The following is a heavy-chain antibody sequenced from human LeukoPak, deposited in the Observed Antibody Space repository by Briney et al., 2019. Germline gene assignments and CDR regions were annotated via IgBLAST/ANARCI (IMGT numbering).Heavy chain of an antibody. V-gene: IGHV4-59*08. CDR3: ARHEGGNLDFDY. CDR1: GGSISSYF. J-gene: IGHJ4*02. CDR2: IHYSGST. Sequence: SDTLSLTCTVSGGSISSYFWSWIRQPPGKGLEWIGYIHYSGSTNYNPSLESRVTISVDTSKNQFALNLSSVTAADTAVYYCARHEGGNLDFDYWGQGTLVTVSS. D-gene: IGHD4-23*01.